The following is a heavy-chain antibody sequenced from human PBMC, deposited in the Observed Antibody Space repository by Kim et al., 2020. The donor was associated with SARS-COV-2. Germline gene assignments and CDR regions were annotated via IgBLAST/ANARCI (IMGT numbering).Heavy chain of an antibody. D-gene: IGHD6-19*01. J-gene: IGHJ4*02. Sequence: QKFQGRVTMTRNTSISTAYMELSSLRSEDTAVYYCARGHFTQWLVPLFDYWGQGTLVTVSS. CDR3: ARGHFTQWLVPLFDY. V-gene: IGHV1-8*01.